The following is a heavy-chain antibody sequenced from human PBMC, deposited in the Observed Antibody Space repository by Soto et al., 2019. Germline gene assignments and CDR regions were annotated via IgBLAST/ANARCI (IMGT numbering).Heavy chain of an antibody. CDR2: IYYSGST. D-gene: IGHD5-18*01. CDR3: ASFARPWLGYSYGFDY. CDR1: GGSISSYY. V-gene: IGHV4-59*01. Sequence: LSLTCTVSGGSISSYYWSWIRQPPGKGLEWIGYIYYSGSTNYNPSLKSRVTISVDTSKNQLSLKLSSVTAADTAVYYCASFARPWLGYSYGFDYWGQGTLVTVSS. J-gene: IGHJ4*02.